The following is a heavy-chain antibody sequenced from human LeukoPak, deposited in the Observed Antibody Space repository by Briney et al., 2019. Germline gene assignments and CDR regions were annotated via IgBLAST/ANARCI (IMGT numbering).Heavy chain of an antibody. CDR3: ARGERGYSGYDYGLDY. J-gene: IGHJ4*02. CDR2: INSDGSST. V-gene: IGHV3-74*01. CDR1: GFTFSSYW. Sequence: GGSLRLSCAASGFTFSSYWMHWVRQAPGKGLVWVSRINSDGSSTSYADSVKGRFTISRDNAKNTLYLQMNSLRAEDAAVYYCARGERGYSGYDYGLDYWGQGTLVTVSS. D-gene: IGHD5-12*01.